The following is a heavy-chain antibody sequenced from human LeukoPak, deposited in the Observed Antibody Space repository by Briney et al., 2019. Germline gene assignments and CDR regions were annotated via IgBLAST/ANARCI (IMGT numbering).Heavy chain of an antibody. Sequence: PSGTLSLTCAVSGGSISSSNWWSWVRQPPGKGLEWIGEIYHSGSTNYNPSLKSRVTISVDKSKNQFSLKLSSVTAADTAVYYCARAFVLSGYDWFWFDPWGQGTLVTVSS. CDR3: ARAFVLSGYDWFWFDP. CDR1: GGSISSSNW. J-gene: IGHJ5*02. CDR2: IYHSGST. D-gene: IGHD5-12*01. V-gene: IGHV4-4*02.